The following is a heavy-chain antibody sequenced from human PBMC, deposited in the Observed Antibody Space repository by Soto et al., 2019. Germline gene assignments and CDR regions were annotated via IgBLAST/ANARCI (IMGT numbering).Heavy chain of an antibody. D-gene: IGHD2-15*01. CDR1: GFTFSSYG. J-gene: IGHJ4*02. CDR2: IWYDGSNK. CDR3: AIDLRGSCYDY. V-gene: IGHV3-33*01. Sequence: QVQLVESGGGVVQPGRSLRLSCAASGFTFSSYGMHWVRQAPGKGLEWVAVIWYDGSNKYYADSVKGRFTISRDNSKNTLYLQMNSLRAEYTAVYYCAIDLRGSCYDYWGQGTLVTVSS.